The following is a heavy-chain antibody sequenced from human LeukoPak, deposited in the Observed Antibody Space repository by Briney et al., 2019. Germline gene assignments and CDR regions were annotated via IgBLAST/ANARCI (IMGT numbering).Heavy chain of an antibody. CDR1: GFTFSDYY. CDR3: ERVPLNDILTGYYTGAYYFDY. Sequence: GGSLRLSCAASGFTFSDYYMSWIRQAPGKGLEWVSYISSSGSYTNYADSVKGRFTISRDNAKNSLYLQMNSLRAEDTAVYYCERVPLNDILTGYYTGAYYFDYWGQGTLVTVSS. CDR2: ISSSGSYT. D-gene: IGHD3-9*01. V-gene: IGHV3-11*06. J-gene: IGHJ4*02.